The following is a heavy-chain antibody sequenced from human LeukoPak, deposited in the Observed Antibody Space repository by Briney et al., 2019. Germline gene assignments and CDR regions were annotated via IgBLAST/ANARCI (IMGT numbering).Heavy chain of an antibody. J-gene: IGHJ5*02. V-gene: IGHV4-59*01. CDR2: IYYSGST. D-gene: IGHD1-26*01. Sequence: SETLSLTCTVSGGSISSYYWSWIRQPPGKGLEWIGYIYYSGSTNYNPSLKSRVTISVDTSKNQFSLKLSSVTAADTAVYYCARLSGEYSGSSTWGQGTLVIVSS. CDR1: GGSISSYY. CDR3: ARLSGEYSGSST.